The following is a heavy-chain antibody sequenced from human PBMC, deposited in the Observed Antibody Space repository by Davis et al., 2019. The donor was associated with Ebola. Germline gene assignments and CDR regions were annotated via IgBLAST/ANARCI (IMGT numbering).Heavy chain of an antibody. CDR1: GDSISSNY. V-gene: IGHV4-59*01. J-gene: IGHJ5*02. D-gene: IGHD2/OR15-2a*01. CDR2: ISYSGAT. CDR3: ARESNRYFDP. Sequence: MPGGSLRLSCTVSGDSISSNYWSWLRQPPGKGLEWVGHISYSGATLYSPSLRSRVTMSRDTSKNQFSLKVTSVTAADTALYYCARESNRYFDPWGQGTLVTVSS.